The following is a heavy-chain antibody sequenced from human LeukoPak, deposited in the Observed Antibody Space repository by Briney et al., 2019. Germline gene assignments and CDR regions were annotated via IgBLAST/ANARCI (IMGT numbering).Heavy chain of an antibody. CDR1: DDSISSYY. J-gene: IGHJ5*02. CDR3: ARSRDSSGYRNNWFDP. CDR2: IYSSGGT. D-gene: IGHD3-22*01. V-gene: IGHV4-59*01. Sequence: SETLSLTCTVSDDSISSYYWSWIRQPPGKGLEWIGYIYSSGGTNYNPSLKSRVTMSVDTPKNQFSLKLNSVTAADTAVYYCARSRDSSGYRNNWFDPWGQGTLVTVSS.